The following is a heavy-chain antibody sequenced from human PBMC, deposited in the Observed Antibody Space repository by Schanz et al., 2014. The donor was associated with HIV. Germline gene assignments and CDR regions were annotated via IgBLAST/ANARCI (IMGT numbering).Heavy chain of an antibody. J-gene: IGHJ6*02. V-gene: IGHV3-30*18. CDR3: AKDRNYYDSRYRGKGNYYYYYGMDV. D-gene: IGHD3-22*01. CDR1: GFTFSSFV. CDR2: ISHNGNND. Sequence: GQLVESGGGLVQPGGSLRLSCAASGFTFSSFVMHWVRQVPGKGLEWVAVISHNGNNDYYAESAKGRFTISRDNSKNTLYLQLKSLRPDDTAVYYCAKDRNYYDSRYRGKGNYYYYYGMDVWGQGTKVTVSS.